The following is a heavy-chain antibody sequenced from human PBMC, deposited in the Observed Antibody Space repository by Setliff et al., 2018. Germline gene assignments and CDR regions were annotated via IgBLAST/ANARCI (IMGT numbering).Heavy chain of an antibody. J-gene: IGHJ4*02. CDR1: GGSVSSGSYY. D-gene: IGHD4-17*01. Sequence: SETLSLTCTVPGGSVSSGSYYWSWIRQPPGKGLEWIGYIYYSGSTNYNPSLKSRVTISVDTSKNQFSLKLSSVTAADTAVYYCARQTRYGYGDYAIDYWGQGRLVTVSS. CDR3: ARQTRYGYGDYAIDY. CDR2: IYYSGST. V-gene: IGHV4-61*01.